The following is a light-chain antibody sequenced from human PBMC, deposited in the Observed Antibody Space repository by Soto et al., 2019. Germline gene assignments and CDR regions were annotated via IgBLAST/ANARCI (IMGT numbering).Light chain of an antibody. CDR2: DDY. V-gene: IGKV1-5*01. Sequence: DIQMTPSHSTLSLSVVYIFPITFRATQSISRWLAWYQQKLGKAPKILIYDDYTLESGVTSRFSGRGYGTEFTLTIRSMQPDDLANYYCKKYNSFLLTFGGGHKVAIK. CDR3: KKYNSFLLT. CDR1: QSISRW. J-gene: IGKJ4*01.